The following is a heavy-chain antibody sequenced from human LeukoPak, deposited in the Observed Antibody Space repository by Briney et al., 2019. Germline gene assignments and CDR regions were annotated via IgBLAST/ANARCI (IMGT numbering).Heavy chain of an antibody. D-gene: IGHD3-22*01. CDR1: GFTFSSYA. CDR2: ISSNGGST. V-gene: IGHV3-64*01. J-gene: IGHJ4*02. CDR3: ARLTYDSSGYYYDY. Sequence: PGGSLRLSCAASGFTFSSYAMHWVRQAPGKGLEYVSAISSNGGSTYYANSVKGRFTISRDNSKNTLYLQMGSLRAEDMAVYYCARLTYDSSGYYYDYWGQGTLVTVSS.